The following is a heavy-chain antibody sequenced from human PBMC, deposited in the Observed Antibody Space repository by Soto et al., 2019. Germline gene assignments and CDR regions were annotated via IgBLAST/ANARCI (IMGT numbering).Heavy chain of an antibody. D-gene: IGHD6-6*01. J-gene: IGHJ4*02. CDR1: GFTFSGYN. CDR3: ARRGTISSVHPSDH. Sequence: QVQLVESGGGLVKPGGSLRLSCAASGFTFSGYNMSWIRQAPGKGLEWVSYITSSGSNTFDAESVKGRFTISRDNTMNLLYLQMNSLSAEETAEYYCARRGTISSVHPSDHWGQGTLVTVSS. V-gene: IGHV3-11*01. CDR2: ITSSGSNT.